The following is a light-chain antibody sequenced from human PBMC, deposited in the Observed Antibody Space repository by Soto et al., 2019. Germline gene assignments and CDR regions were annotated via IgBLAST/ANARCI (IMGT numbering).Light chain of an antibody. CDR1: QSMSSY. Sequence: DIQMTQSPSSLSASIGDRVTITCRASQSMSSYLNWYQQKPGKVPKLLIYAASSLQSGVPSRFSGSGSGTDFTLTISSLQPEDFATYYCQQSYSTPITFGQGTRLEIK. CDR3: QQSYSTPIT. J-gene: IGKJ5*01. V-gene: IGKV1-39*01. CDR2: AAS.